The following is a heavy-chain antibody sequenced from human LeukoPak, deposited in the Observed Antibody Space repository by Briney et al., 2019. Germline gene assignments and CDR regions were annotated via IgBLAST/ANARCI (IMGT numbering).Heavy chain of an antibody. CDR2: IYHSGST. D-gene: IGHD3-22*01. CDR1: GGSISSGGYS. V-gene: IGHV4-30-2*01. J-gene: IGHJ4*02. Sequence: PSETLSLTCAVSGGSISSGGYSWSWIRQPPGKGLEWIGYIYHSGSTYYNPSLKSRVTISVDRSKNQFSLKLSSVTAADTAVYYCARERTVSGSGYGFDYWGQGTLLTVSS. CDR3: ARERTVSGSGYGFDY.